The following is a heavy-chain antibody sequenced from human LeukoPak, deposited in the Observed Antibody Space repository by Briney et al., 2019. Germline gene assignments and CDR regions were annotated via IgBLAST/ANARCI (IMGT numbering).Heavy chain of an antibody. J-gene: IGHJ4*02. CDR1: GGSISNYY. Sequence: SETLSLTCTVSGGSISNYYWSWIRQPAGKGLEWIGRIYSSGSTDYNPSLKSRITMSVDTSKNQFSLNLRSVTAADTAVYYCARGPPPDFDCWGQGTLVTVSS. CDR2: IYSSGST. CDR3: ARGPPPDFDC. V-gene: IGHV4-4*07.